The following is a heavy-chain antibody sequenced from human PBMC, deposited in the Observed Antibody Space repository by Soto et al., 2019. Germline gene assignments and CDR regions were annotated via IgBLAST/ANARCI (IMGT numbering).Heavy chain of an antibody. D-gene: IGHD3-3*01. CDR2: ISYDGSNK. Sequence: RLSCAASGFTFSSYGMHWVRQAPGKGLEWVAVISYDGSNKYYADSVKGRFTISRDNSKNTLYLQMNSLRAEDTAVYYCSRTYYDFPFDYWGQGTLVTVSS. V-gene: IGHV3-30*03. CDR1: GFTFSSYG. J-gene: IGHJ4*02. CDR3: SRTYYDFPFDY.